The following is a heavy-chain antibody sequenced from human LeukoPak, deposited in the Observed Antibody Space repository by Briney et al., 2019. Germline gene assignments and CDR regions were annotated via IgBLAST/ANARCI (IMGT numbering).Heavy chain of an antibody. CDR1: GGSFSGYY. CDR2: INHSGST. D-gene: IGHD2-2*03. V-gene: IGHV4-34*01. J-gene: IGHJ5*02. CDR3: AHGYCSSTSCYENWFDP. Sequence: SETLSPTCAVYGGSFSGYYWSWIRQPPGKGLEWIGEINHSGSTNYNPSLKSRVTISVDTSKNQFSLKLSSVTAADTAVYYCAHGYCSSTSCYENWFDPWGQGTLVTVSS.